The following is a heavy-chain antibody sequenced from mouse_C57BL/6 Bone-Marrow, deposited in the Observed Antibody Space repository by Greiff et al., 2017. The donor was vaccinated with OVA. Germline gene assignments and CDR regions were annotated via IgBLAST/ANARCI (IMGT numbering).Heavy chain of an antibody. J-gene: IGHJ2*01. CDR2: IYPGSGST. CDR3: ARRGGFLFDY. Sequence: SGAELVKPGASVKMSCKASGYTFTSYWITWVKQRPGQGLEWIGDIYPGSGSTNYNEKFKSKATLTVDTSSSTAYMQLSSLTSEDSAVYYCARRGGFLFDYWGQGTTLTVSS. V-gene: IGHV1-55*01. CDR1: GYTFTSYW.